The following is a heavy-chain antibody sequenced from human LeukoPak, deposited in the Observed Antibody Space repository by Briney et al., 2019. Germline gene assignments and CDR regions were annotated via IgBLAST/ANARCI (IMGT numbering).Heavy chain of an antibody. CDR2: IYYSTST. Sequence: PSEPLSLTCTVSGVSISSYYWSWIRQPPGKGLEWIGYIYYSTSTNSKPSLKPRVTISADTSKNSICMKLISMTTANTAETSVARVTYYDYIWGSYRATDAFDIWGQGTMVTVSS. D-gene: IGHD3-16*02. CDR1: GVSISSYY. J-gene: IGHJ3*02. CDR3: ARVTYYDYIWGSYRATDAFDI. V-gene: IGHV4-59*01.